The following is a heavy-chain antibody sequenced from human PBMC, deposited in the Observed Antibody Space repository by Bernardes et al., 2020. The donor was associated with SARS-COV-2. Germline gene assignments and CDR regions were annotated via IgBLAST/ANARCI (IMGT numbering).Heavy chain of an antibody. CDR2: FDPEDGET. CDR1: GYTLTELS. D-gene: IGHD3-9*01. CDR3: ATDQRYYDILTGRTYYYGMDV. Sequence: ASVKVSCMVSGYTLTELSTHWVRQAPGKGLEWMGGFDPEDGETIYAQKFQGRVTMTEDTSTDTAYMELSSLRSEDTAVYYCATDQRYYDILTGRTYYYGMDVWGQGTTVTVSS. V-gene: IGHV1-24*01. J-gene: IGHJ6*02.